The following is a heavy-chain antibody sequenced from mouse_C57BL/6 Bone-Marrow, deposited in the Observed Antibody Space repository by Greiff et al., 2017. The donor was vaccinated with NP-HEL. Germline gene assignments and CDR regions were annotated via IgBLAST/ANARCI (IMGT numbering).Heavy chain of an antibody. J-gene: IGHJ2*01. V-gene: IGHV3-8*01. CDR3: ARYYYGSSYLGYFDY. Sequence: EVKLQQSGPGLAKPSQTLSLTCSVTGYSITSDYWNWIRKFPGNKLEYMGYISYSGSTYYNTSLKSRISITRDTSKNQYYLQLNSVTTEDTATYYCARYYYGSSYLGYFDYWGQGTTLTVSS. CDR2: ISYSGST. D-gene: IGHD1-1*01. CDR1: GYSITSDY.